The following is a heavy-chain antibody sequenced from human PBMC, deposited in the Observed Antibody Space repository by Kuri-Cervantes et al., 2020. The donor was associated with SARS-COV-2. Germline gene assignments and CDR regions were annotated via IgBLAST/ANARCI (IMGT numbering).Heavy chain of an antibody. V-gene: IGHV1-58*01. D-gene: IGHD2-2*01. Sequence: SVKVSCKASGFAFTSSAVQWVRQARGQRLEWIGWIVVGSGNTNYAQKFQERVTITRDMSTSTAYMELSSLRSEDTAVYYCARDQDIVVVPAAIPHYYYGMDVWGQGTTVTVSS. CDR3: ARDQDIVVVPAAIPHYYYGMDV. CDR2: IVVGSGNT. CDR1: GFAFTSSA. J-gene: IGHJ6*02.